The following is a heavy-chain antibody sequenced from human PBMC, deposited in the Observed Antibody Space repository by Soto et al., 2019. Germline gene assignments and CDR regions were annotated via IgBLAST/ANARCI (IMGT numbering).Heavy chain of an antibody. J-gene: IGHJ4*02. V-gene: IGHV3-7*03. D-gene: IGHD4-4*01. Sequence: EVQLVQSGGGLVQPGGSLRLSCVGSGFTFTDFYMNWVRQAPGKGLEWVANIKPDVSETNYVESVKGRFTTSRDNAKTSLFLQMNSLRAHHTAVYYCAGWGGHDYNYWGQGILVTVSS. CDR2: IKPDVSET. CDR1: GFTFTDFY. CDR3: AGWGGHDYNY.